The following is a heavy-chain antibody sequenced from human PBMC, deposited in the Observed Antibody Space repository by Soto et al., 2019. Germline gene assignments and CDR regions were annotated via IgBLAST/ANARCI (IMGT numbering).Heavy chain of an antibody. CDR1: GDCRNTCW. CDR3: ARSRRSPRSFDY. J-gene: IGHJ4*02. V-gene: IGHV4-59*01. Sequence: SQTLSLTCTVPGDCRNTCWWSYTRQPPRKELEWIGYIYYSGSTNYNPSLKSRVTISVDTSKNQFSLKLTSVTAADTAVYYCARSRRSPRSFDYWGQGILVTVSS. CDR2: IYYSGST.